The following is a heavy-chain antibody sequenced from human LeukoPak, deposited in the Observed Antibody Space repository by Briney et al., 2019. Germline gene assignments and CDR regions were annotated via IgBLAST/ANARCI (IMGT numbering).Heavy chain of an antibody. D-gene: IGHD6-13*01. Sequence: GGSLRLSCAASGFTFSDYYMSWIRQAPGKGLEWVSYISSSGSTIYYADSVKGRFTISRDNAKNSLYLQMNSLRAEDTAVYYCARIIIPGIAAAVRDYWGQGTLVTVSS. V-gene: IGHV3-11*04. J-gene: IGHJ4*02. CDR2: ISSSGSTI. CDR1: GFTFSDYY. CDR3: ARIIIPGIAAAVRDY.